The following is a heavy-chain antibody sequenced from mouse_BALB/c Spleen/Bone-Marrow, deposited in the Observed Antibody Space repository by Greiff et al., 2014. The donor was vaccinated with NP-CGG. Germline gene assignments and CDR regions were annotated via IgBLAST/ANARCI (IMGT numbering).Heavy chain of an antibody. CDR3: SRGYYDYLFALDY. V-gene: IGHV14-3*02. J-gene: IGHJ4*01. CDR2: IDPASGNT. D-gene: IGHD5-5*01. Sequence: VQLQQSGAELVKPGASVKLSCTASGFNIKDTYIYWVKQRPEQGLEWVGRIDPASGNTKYDPKFQGKATIAADTSSNTAYLQLGSLTSEDTAVYYCSRGYYDYLFALDYWGHGTSVTVSS. CDR1: GFNIKDTY.